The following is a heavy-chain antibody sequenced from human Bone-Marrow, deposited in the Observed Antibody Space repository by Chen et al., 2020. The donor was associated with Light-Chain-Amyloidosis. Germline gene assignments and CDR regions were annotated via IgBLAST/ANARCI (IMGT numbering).Heavy chain of an antibody. J-gene: IGHJ5*02. V-gene: IGHV4-39*01. D-gene: IGHD4-4*01. CDR1: GGSTRSSRHY. CDR3: ARAVDYSNYGWFDP. Sequence: QVQLQESGRGLMKPSETLSLTCSVSGGSTRSSRHYWGWIRQPPRKGLEGIGSVYYSGRTYYSPSLKSRVSISIDTSKNQFTLRLTSVTAADSAVYFCARAVDYSNYGWFDPWGQGTLVTVSS. CDR2: VYYSGRT.